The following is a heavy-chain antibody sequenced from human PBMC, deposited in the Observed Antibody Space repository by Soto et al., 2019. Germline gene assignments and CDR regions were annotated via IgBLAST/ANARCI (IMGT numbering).Heavy chain of an antibody. CDR2: IYYSGST. Sequence: QLQLQESGPGLVKPSETLSLTCTVSGGSITSSSYYWGWIRQPPGKGLEWIGSIYYSGSTYYNPSLKSRVTISGGTSTNQCSLTLSSVTAADTAVYYWARHRKKPYCGGDCYLDYWGQGTLVTASS. V-gene: IGHV4-39*01. D-gene: IGHD2-21*02. CDR3: ARHRKKPYCGGDCYLDY. J-gene: IGHJ4*02. CDR1: GGSITSSSYY.